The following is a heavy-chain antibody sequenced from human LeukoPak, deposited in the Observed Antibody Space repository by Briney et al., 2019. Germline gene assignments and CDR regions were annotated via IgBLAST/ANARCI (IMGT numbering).Heavy chain of an antibody. CDR3: ARGSPVGATTERYYYYMDV. CDR1: GDSISSSNSY. CDR2: LYYSGSS. V-gene: IGHV4-39*07. D-gene: IGHD1-26*01. J-gene: IGHJ6*03. Sequence: SETLSLTCTVSGDSISSSNSYRGWIRQPPGKGLEWIGSLYYSGSSYYNPSLKSRVTISADTSKNQFSLKLSSVTAADTAVYYCARGSPVGATTERYYYYMDVWGKGTTVTVSS.